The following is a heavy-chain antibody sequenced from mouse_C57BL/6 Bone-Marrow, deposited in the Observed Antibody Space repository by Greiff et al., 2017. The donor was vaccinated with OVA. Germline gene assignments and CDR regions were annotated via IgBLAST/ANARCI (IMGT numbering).Heavy chain of an antibody. CDR1: GYSITSGYY. V-gene: IGHV3-6*01. J-gene: IGHJ4*01. CDR3: ARADLYYGSSVYAMDY. Sequence: EVHLVESGPGLVKPSQSLSLTCSVTGYSITSGYYWNWIRQFPGNKLEWMGYISYDGSNNYNPSLKNRISITRDTSKNQFFLKLNSVTTEDTATYYCARADLYYGSSVYAMDYWGQGTSVTVSS. CDR2: ISYDGSN. D-gene: IGHD1-1*01.